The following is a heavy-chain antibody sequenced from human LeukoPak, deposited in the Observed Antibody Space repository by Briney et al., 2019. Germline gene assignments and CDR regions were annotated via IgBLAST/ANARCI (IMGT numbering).Heavy chain of an antibody. CDR3: ARMTTVTTFDY. V-gene: IGHV4-59*01. CDR1: GGSISSYY. D-gene: IGHD4-17*01. Sequence: PSETLSLTCTVSGGSISSYYWSWLRQPPGKGLEWIGYIYYSGSTNYNPSLKSRVTISVDTSKNQFSLKLSSVTAADTAVYYCARMTTVTTFDYWGQGTLVTVSS. CDR2: IYYSGST. J-gene: IGHJ4*02.